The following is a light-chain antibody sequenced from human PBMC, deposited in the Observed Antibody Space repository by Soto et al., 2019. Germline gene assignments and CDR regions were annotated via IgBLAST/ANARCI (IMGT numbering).Light chain of an antibody. CDR2: TAS. CDR3: QQLNSYPLT. J-gene: IGKJ4*01. Sequence: DIQLTQSPSFLSASVGDRVTIACRASQGVGSYLAWFQHRPGKAPKLLIYTASTLQSGVPSRFSSSGAGKEFTLIISSLQPEDVATYCCQQLNSYPLTFGGGTTVEIK. CDR1: QGVGSY. V-gene: IGKV1-9*01.